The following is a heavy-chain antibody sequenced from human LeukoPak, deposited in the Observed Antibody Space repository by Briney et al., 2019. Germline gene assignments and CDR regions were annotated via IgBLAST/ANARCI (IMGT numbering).Heavy chain of an antibody. CDR2: IYYSGST. Sequence: SETLSLTCTVSGGSISSYYWSWIRQPPGKGLEWIGYIYYSGSTNYNPSLKSRVTISVDTSKNQFSLKLSSVTAADTAVYYCARVAYSSSSPYYYYYGMDVWGQGTTVTVSS. CDR1: GGSISSYY. CDR3: ARVAYSSSSPYYYYYGMDV. V-gene: IGHV4-59*01. D-gene: IGHD6-6*01. J-gene: IGHJ6*02.